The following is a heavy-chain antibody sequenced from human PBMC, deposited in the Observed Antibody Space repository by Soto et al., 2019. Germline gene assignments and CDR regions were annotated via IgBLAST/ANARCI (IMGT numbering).Heavy chain of an antibody. CDR2: IYYSGNT. Sequence: SETLSLTCTVSGGSISNNNYYWGWIRQPPGKGLEWIGGIYYSGNTYYNSSLKSRVTISVDTSKNQFSLKLSSVTAADTAVYYCARHYSSSWSYYYYMDVWGKGTTVTVSS. J-gene: IGHJ6*03. CDR1: GGSISNNNYY. D-gene: IGHD6-13*01. CDR3: ARHYSSSWSYYYYMDV. V-gene: IGHV4-39*01.